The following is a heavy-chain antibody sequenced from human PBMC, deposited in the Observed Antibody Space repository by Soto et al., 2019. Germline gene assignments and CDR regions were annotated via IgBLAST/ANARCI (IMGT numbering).Heavy chain of an antibody. CDR1: GFSLSADGVG. V-gene: IGHV2-5*02. CDR3: AHAYGGTSWPNDAFDV. Sequence: QITLKESGPTLVKPTQTLTLTCTFSGFSLSADGVGVGWIRQPPVKALEWLALIYWDDDKRYRPSLKSRLTITKDTSKNQVVLTMTNMDPVDTATYYCAHAYGGTSWPNDAFDVWGQGTVVTFSS. D-gene: IGHD2-2*01. CDR2: IYWDDDK. J-gene: IGHJ3*01.